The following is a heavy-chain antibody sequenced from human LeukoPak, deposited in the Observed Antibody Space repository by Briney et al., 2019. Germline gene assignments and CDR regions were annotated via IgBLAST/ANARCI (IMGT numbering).Heavy chain of an antibody. CDR1: GGSISSYY. D-gene: IGHD5-18*01. Sequence: SETLSLTCTVSGGSISSYYWSWIRQPPGKGLEWSGYIYYSGSTNYNPSLKSRVTISVDTSENQFSLELSSVTAADTAVYYCARGGYSYGLPIYWGQGTLVTVSS. CDR2: IYYSGST. CDR3: ARGGYSYGLPIY. J-gene: IGHJ4*02. V-gene: IGHV4-59*01.